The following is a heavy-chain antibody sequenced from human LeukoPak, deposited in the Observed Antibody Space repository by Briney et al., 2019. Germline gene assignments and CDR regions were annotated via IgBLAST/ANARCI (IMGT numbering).Heavy chain of an antibody. CDR2: IYWDDDK. J-gene: IGHJ4*02. V-gene: IGHV2-5*02. CDR1: GFSLSSVGVG. Sequence: SGPTLVNPTQTLTLTRTFSGFSLSSVGVGVGWIRQPPGKAVEWLALIYWDDDKRYSPSLKSRLTITKDTSKNQVVLTMTNMDPVDTATYYCAHRAHGSQLLIFDYWGQGTLVTVSS. D-gene: IGHD2-2*01. CDR3: AHRAHGSQLLIFDY.